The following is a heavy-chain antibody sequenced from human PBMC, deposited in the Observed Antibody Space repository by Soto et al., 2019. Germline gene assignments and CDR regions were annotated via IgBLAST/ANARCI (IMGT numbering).Heavy chain of an antibody. J-gene: IGHJ4*02. Sequence: GGSLRLSCAASGFTFSSYGMHWVRQAPGKGLEWVAVIWYDGSNKYYADFVKGRFTISRDNSKNTLYLQMNSLRAEDTAVYYCARGEMKYSSSPENFDYWGQGTLVTVSS. D-gene: IGHD6-6*01. CDR3: ARGEMKYSSSPENFDY. CDR2: IWYDGSNK. CDR1: GFTFSSYG. V-gene: IGHV3-33*01.